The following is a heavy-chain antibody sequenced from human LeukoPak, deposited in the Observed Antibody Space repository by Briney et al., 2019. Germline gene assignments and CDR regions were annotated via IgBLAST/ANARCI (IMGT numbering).Heavy chain of an antibody. J-gene: IGHJ3*02. CDR2: INPNSGGT. D-gene: IGHD5-18*01. V-gene: IGHV1-2*02. CDR3: ATIALQGVTRGYSYGPHDDAFDI. CDR1: GYTFTGYY. Sequence: ASVNVSCKASGYTFTGYYMHWVRQAPGQGLEWMGWINPNSGGTNYAQKFQGRVTMTRDTSISTAYMELSRLRSDDTAVYYCATIALQGVTRGYSYGPHDDAFDIWGQGTMVTVSS.